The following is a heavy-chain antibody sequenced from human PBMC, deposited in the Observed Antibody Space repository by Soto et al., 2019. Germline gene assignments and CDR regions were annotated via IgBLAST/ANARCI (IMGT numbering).Heavy chain of an antibody. CDR1: GRSISNSNG. V-gene: IGHV4-4*02. CDR2: IFHSGRT. J-gene: IGHJ4*02. D-gene: IGHD1-26*01. CDR3: AHRPIVGAAI. Sequence: QVQLQESGPGLVKPSGTLSLTCAVFGRSISNSNGWTWVRQPPGKGLDCIGEIFHSGRTNYNSSLMGRVTISVDKANNQFSLKLSSVTAADTAVYYCAHRPIVGAAIWGQGTLVTVSS.